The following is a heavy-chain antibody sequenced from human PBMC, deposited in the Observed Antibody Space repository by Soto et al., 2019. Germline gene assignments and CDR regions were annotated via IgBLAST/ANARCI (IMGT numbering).Heavy chain of an antibody. J-gene: IGHJ4*02. D-gene: IGHD3-10*01. CDR3: AREGRMGTFDY. Sequence: SETLSLTCTVSGGSVSGGSYFWSWGRQPPGKGLEWIGYFYYSGSTKYNPSLKSRVTILEDTSKNQFSLKLNSVTAADTAVYYCAREGRMGTFDYWGQGALVTVSS. CDR1: GGSVSGGSYF. CDR2: FYYSGST. V-gene: IGHV4-61*01.